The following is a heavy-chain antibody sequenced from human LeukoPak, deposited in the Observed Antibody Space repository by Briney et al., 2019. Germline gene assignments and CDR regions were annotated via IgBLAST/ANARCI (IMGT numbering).Heavy chain of an antibody. CDR1: GGSISSSSYY. Sequence: SETLSLTCTVSGGSISSSSYYWGWIRQPPGKGLEWIGSIYYSGSTYYNPSLKSRVTISVDTSKNQFSLKLSSVTAADTAVYYCAREGGYSSPWGQGTLVTVSS. J-gene: IGHJ5*02. CDR2: IYYSGST. V-gene: IGHV4-39*07. CDR3: AREGGYSSP. D-gene: IGHD6-13*01.